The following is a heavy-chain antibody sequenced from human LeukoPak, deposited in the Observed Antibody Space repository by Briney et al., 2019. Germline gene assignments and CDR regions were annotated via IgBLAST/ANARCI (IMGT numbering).Heavy chain of an antibody. CDR2: ISGSGGTT. D-gene: IGHD6-13*01. J-gene: IGHJ4*02. V-gene: IGHV3-23*01. CDR3: AKPFGYSSSWYVFDY. Sequence: GGSLRLSCAASGFTFSSYAMSWVRQAPGKGLEWVSGISGSGGTTYNADSVKGRFTISRDNSKNTLYPQMNSLRAEDTAAYYCAKPFGYSSSWYVFDYWGQGTLVTVSS. CDR1: GFTFSSYA.